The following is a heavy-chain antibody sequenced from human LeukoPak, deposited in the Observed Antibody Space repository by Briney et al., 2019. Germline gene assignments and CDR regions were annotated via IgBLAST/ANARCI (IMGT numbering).Heavy chain of an antibody. Sequence: GGSLRLSCAASGFTFSSYGMHWVRQAPGKGLEWVAFIRYDGSNKYYADSVKGRFTISRDNSKNTLNLQMNSLRAEDTAVYYCARDGGYYDSSGYYTFDYWGQGTLVTVSS. CDR3: ARDGGYYDSSGYYTFDY. CDR2: IRYDGSNK. D-gene: IGHD3-22*01. CDR1: GFTFSSYG. V-gene: IGHV3-30*02. J-gene: IGHJ4*02.